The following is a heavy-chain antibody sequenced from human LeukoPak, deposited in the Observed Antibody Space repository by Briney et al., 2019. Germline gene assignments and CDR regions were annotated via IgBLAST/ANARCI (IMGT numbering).Heavy chain of an antibody. Sequence: GEPLKISCKGSGYSFTSYWIGWVRQMPGKGLEWMGIIYPGDSDTRYSPSFQGQVTISADKSISTAYLQWSSLKASDTAMYYCARQDRCSSTSCLPRYWGQGTLVTVSS. CDR1: GYSFTSYW. CDR3: ARQDRCSSTSCLPRY. CDR2: IYPGDSDT. J-gene: IGHJ4*02. V-gene: IGHV5-51*01. D-gene: IGHD2-2*01.